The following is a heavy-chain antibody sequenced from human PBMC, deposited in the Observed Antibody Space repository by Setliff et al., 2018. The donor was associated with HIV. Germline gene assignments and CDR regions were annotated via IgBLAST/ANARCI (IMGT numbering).Heavy chain of an antibody. CDR2: IHSYGST. CDR3: ARDSRWLQFPYFDS. CDR1: GASISSYS. J-gene: IGHJ4*01. V-gene: IGHV4-59*01. D-gene: IGHD5-12*01. Sequence: TLSLTCTVSGASISSYSWSWIRQSPGKRLEWIGYIHSYGSTDYNPSLESRVTISVDTSKNQLSLKLRSVAAAGTAVYYCARDSRWLQFPYFDSWGQGTLVTVSS.